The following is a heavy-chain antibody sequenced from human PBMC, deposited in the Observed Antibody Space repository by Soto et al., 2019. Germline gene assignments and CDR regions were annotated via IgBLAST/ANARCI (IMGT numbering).Heavy chain of an antibody. CDR2: ISSDGNHK. CDR3: ARWEQPLFDY. Sequence: QVQLVESGGGVVQPGRSLRLSCAASGFSVSAYTVHWVRQAPGKGLEWVAVISSDGNHKYYTDSVKGRFAISRDTSTNTVFLKMSSLGPEATAVYYCARWEQPLFDYWGQGTLVTVSS. CDR1: GFSVSAYT. J-gene: IGHJ4*02. V-gene: IGHV3-30*09. D-gene: IGHD1-1*01.